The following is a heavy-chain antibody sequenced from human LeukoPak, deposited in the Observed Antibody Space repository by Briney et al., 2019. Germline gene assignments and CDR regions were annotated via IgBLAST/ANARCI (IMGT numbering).Heavy chain of an antibody. CDR1: GFTFSSYG. V-gene: IGHV3-30*18. J-gene: IGHJ6*02. D-gene: IGHD2-15*01. Sequence: GGSLRLSCAASGFTFSSYGMLGVGHAPGEALEWLAVISYDESDKYYADSVKGRFTISRGNSKNTLYLQMNSLRPEDTAVYYCAKGVVAATNAAYYGMDVWGQGTTVTVSS. CDR3: AKGVVAATNAAYYGMDV. CDR2: ISYDESDK.